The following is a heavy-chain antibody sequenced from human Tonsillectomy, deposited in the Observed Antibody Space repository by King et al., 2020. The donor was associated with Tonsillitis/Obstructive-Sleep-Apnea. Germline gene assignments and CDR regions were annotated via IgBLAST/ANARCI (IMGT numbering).Heavy chain of an antibody. D-gene: IGHD3-10*01. J-gene: IGHJ6*03. V-gene: IGHV4-39*01. CDR3: VRRGGFGPGGPMGV. CDR2: IYYSGST. CDR1: GGSISNSSYY. Sequence: QLQESGPGLVKPSETLSLTCTVSGGSISNSSYYWGWIRQPPGKGLEWIGSIYYSGSTYYNPSLKSRVTISVDTPKNQFSLKLSSVAAPDTAVYYCVRRGGFGPGGPMGVWGKGTTVTVSS.